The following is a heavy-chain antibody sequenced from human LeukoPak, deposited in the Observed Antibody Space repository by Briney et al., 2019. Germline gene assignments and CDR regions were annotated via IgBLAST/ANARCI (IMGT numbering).Heavy chain of an antibody. J-gene: IGHJ4*02. CDR1: GFTFSDYL. Sequence: PGGSLRLSCAASGFTFSDYLMHWVRQAPGKGLEWVARIYSDVRRIKYADSVKGRFTISRDNAKNTLYLQMNALRVEDTAVYYCATSPVISRDWGQGTLVTVSS. V-gene: IGHV3-74*03. CDR3: ATSPVISRD. CDR2: IYSDVRRI. D-gene: IGHD2-21*01.